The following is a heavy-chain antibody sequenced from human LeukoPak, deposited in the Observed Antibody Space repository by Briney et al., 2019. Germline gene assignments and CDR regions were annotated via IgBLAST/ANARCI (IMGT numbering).Heavy chain of an antibody. CDR3: AWGMDV. Sequence: PGGSLRLSCAASGFTFSSYWMSWVRQAPGKGLEWVANIKQDGSEKYYVGSVKGRFIISRDNAKNSLYLQMNSLRLEDTAIYYCAWGMDVWGQGTTVTVSS. J-gene: IGHJ6*02. CDR2: IKQDGSEK. CDR1: GFTFSSYW. V-gene: IGHV3-7*04.